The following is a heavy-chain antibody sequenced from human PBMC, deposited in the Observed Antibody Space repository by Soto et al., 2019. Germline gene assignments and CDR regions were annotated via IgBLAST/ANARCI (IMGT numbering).Heavy chain of an antibody. D-gene: IGHD6-13*01. CDR2: IGSGSP. CDR1: GFTFSGHA. CDR3: AQDLGSSWYHYNSFAP. Sequence: EVQLLESGGGLVQPGGSLRLSCAASGFTFSGHAMSWVRQAPGKGLEWVSAIGSGSPFYADSVKGRFTISRDNANSMLYLQMNSLRADDTAVYFCAQDLGSSWYHYNSFAPGGQGTLVTVSS. J-gene: IGHJ5*02. V-gene: IGHV3-23*01.